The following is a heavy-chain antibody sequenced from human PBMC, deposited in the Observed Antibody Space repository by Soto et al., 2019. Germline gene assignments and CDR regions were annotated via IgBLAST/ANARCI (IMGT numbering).Heavy chain of an antibody. CDR3: ARDHDHLGYCTSTSCYYYGMDV. CDR1: GFTFTSYG. CDR2: ISGYNGNT. Sequence: ASVKVSCKASGFTFTSYGISWVRQAPGQGLEWMGWISGYNGNTNYAQKVQGRVTMTTDTSTSTAYMELRSPRSDDTAVYYCARDHDHLGYCTSTSCYYYGMDVWGQGTTVTVSS. V-gene: IGHV1-18*01. J-gene: IGHJ6*02. D-gene: IGHD2-2*01.